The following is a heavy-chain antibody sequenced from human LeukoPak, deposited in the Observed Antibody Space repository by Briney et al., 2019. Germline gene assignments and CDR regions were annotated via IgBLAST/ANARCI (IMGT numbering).Heavy chain of an antibody. D-gene: IGHD3-9*01. Sequence: PGRSLRLPCAASGFTFSSYGMHWVRQAPGKGLEWVAVIWYDGSNKYYADSVKGRFTISRDNSKNTLYLQMNSLRAEDTAVYYCARDSVLRYFDWLPTYYYYYGMDVWGQGTTVTVSS. CDR3: ARDSVLRYFDWLPTYYYYYGMDV. CDR1: GFTFSSYG. J-gene: IGHJ6*02. CDR2: IWYDGSNK. V-gene: IGHV3-33*01.